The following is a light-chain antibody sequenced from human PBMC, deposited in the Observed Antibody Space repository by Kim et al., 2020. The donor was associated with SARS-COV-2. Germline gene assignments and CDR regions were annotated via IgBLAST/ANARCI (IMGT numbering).Light chain of an antibody. J-gene: IGLJ2*01. CDR1: SSDVGGYNY. V-gene: IGLV2-8*01. CDR2: EVN. CDR3: SSYAGSNNVL. Sequence: QSALTQPPSASGSPGQSVTFSCTGTSSDVGGYNYVSWYQQHPGKAPKLMIYEVNKRPSWVPDRFSGSKSGNTASLTVSGLQAEDEADYYCSSYAGSNNVLFGGGTQLTVL.